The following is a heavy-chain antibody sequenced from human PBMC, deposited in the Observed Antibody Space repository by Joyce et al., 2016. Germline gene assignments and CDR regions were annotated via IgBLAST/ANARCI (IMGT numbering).Heavy chain of an antibody. CDR2: INPNSGDT. Sequence: QVQLVQSGAEVKKPGASVTVSCKASGYIFTIYHLHWVRQAPGQGLEWMEWINPNSGDTNYAHKFQGRVTMTRDTSINTAYLEVNSLTSDDTATYYCARVMTTVTMEAGYWGQGTLVTVSS. J-gene: IGHJ4*02. V-gene: IGHV1-2*02. CDR3: ARVMTTVTMEAGY. CDR1: GYIFTIYH. D-gene: IGHD4-17*01.